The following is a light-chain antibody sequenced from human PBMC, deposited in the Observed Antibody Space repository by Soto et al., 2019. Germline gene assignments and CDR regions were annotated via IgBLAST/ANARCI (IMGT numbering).Light chain of an antibody. CDR1: QTIKNY. Sequence: DIQMTQPPSSLSASVGDRVTITCRASQTIKNYLNWYQQKPGKAPKLLIFTTSTLHSGVPSRFSGSGSGTEFTLTINGLQPEDLATYFCQQSHTSPRTFGQGTKVDIK. CDR2: TTS. J-gene: IGKJ1*01. V-gene: IGKV1-39*01. CDR3: QQSHTSPRT.